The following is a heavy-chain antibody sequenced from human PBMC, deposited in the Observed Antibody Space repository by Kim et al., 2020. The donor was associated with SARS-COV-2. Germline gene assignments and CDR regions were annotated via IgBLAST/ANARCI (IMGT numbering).Heavy chain of an antibody. CDR3: ARDLAWGHYYDSSGYPYYGMDV. CDR2: ISSSGSTI. Sequence: GGSLRLSCTASGFTFSDYYMSWIRQAPGKGLEWVSYISSSGSTIYYADSVKGRFTISRDNAKNSLYLQMNSLRAEDTAVYYCARDLAWGHYYDSSGYPYYGMDVWGQGTTVTVSS. D-gene: IGHD3-22*01. CDR1: GFTFSDYY. J-gene: IGHJ6*02. V-gene: IGHV3-11*01.